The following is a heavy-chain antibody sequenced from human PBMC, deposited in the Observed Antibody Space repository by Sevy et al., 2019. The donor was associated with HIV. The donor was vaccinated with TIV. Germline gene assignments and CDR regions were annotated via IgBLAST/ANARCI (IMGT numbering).Heavy chain of an antibody. V-gene: IGHV3-30*18. CDR2: TSYNEGGE. Sequence: GGSLRLSCVASGFTFSNYGTHWVRQAPGKGLEWVAITSYNEGGENYADSVKGRFTISRDNSKNTVYLQMYRLTTEDTGVYYCAKDTGSSRYDHYGLDVWGHGTTVTVSS. J-gene: IGHJ6*02. CDR3: AKDTGSSRYDHYGLDV. CDR1: GFTFSNYG. D-gene: IGHD6-19*01.